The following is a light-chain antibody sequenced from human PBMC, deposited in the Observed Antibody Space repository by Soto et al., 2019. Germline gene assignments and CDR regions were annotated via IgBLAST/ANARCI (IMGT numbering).Light chain of an antibody. V-gene: IGKV2-28*01. CDR3: MQALQTPRT. CDR2: LGS. J-gene: IGKJ1*01. Sequence: EIVMTQSPLSLPVTPGESASISCRSSQSLLHSNGYNYLDWYLQKPGQSPQLLIYLGSSRASGVPDKFSGSGSGTDFTLEISRVEAEDVGVYYCMQALQTPRTFGQGTKVEIK. CDR1: QSLLHSNGYNY.